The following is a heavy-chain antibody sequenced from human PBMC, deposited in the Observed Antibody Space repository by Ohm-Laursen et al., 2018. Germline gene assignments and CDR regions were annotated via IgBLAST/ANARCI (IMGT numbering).Heavy chain of an antibody. CDR2: ISAYNGNT. CDR3: ARDHSFGTVTTEGWWFDP. CDR1: GYTFTSYG. Sequence: ASVKVSCKASGYTFTSYGISWVRQAPGQGLEWMGWISAYNGNTNYAQKLQGRVTMTTDTSTSTDYMEVSSLTSEDTAVYYCARDHSFGTVTTEGWWFDPWGQGTLVTVSS. D-gene: IGHD4-11*01. J-gene: IGHJ5*02. V-gene: IGHV1-18*01.